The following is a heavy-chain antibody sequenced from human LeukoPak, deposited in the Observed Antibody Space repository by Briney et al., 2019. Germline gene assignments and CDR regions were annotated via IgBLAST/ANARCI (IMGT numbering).Heavy chain of an antibody. CDR1: GYTFTSYG. J-gene: IGHJ6*02. Sequence: ASVKVSCKASGYTFTSYGISWVRQAPGQGLEWMGWISAYNGNTNYAQKLQGRVIMTTDTSTSTAYMELRSLRSDDTAVYYCARDRRVQLEGEYYYGMDVWGQGTTVTVSS. CDR2: ISAYNGNT. D-gene: IGHD1-1*01. CDR3: ARDRRVQLEGEYYYGMDV. V-gene: IGHV1-18*01.